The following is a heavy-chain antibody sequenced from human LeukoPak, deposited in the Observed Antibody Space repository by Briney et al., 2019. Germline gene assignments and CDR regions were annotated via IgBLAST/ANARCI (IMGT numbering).Heavy chain of an antibody. CDR3: ARAYSSGWFTEDY. CDR2: ISSSGSTI. V-gene: IGHV3-11*04. J-gene: IGHJ4*02. CDR1: GFTFSDYY. Sequence: GGSLRLSCAASGFTFSDYYMSWIRQAPGKGLEWVSYISSSGSTIYYADSVKGRFTISRDNAKNSLYLQMNSLRAEDTAVYYCARAYSSGWFTEDYWGQGTLVTVSS. D-gene: IGHD6-19*01.